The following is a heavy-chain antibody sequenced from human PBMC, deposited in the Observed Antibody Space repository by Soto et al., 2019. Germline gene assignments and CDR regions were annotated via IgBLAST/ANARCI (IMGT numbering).Heavy chain of an antibody. CDR3: ARFTATINYYYYYGMDV. D-gene: IGHD5-12*01. J-gene: IGHJ6*02. V-gene: IGHV5-51*01. CDR1: GYSFTSYW. Sequence: GESLKISCKGSGYSFTSYWIGWVRQMPGKGLEWMGIIYPGDSDTRYSPSFQGQVTIPADKSISTAYLQWSSLKASDTAMYYCARFTATINYYYYYGMDVWGQGTTVTVSS. CDR2: IYPGDSDT.